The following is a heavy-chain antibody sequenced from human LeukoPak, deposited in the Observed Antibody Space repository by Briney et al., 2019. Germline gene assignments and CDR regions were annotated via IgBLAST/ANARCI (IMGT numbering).Heavy chain of an antibody. CDR3: ARDVDTALMDV. V-gene: IGHV4-34*01. D-gene: IGHD5-18*01. Sequence: PSETLSLTCAVYGTSFSGYYWSGLRHPPGKGLEWIGEIDHRGRAKYNPSLKSRVSTSIDTSKNQFSLNLSSVTAADTAVYYCARDVDTALMDVWGEGTTVIVSS. CDR2: IDHRGRA. CDR1: GTSFSGYY. J-gene: IGHJ6*04.